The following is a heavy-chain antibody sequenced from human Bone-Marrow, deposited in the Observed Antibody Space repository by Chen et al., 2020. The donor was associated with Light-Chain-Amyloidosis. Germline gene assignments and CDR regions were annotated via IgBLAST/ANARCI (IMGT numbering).Heavy chain of an antibody. CDR2: IYWDDDK. Sequence: QITLKESGPTLVQPTETLTLTCSFSGFSLRNTGEGVGWIRQPPGKALEWLGIIYWDDDKRYSPSLKSRLTITKDTSKNQVVLTMTNLDPVDTATYYCAHRPTMFCCDSTCYDWFDPWGQGVLVTVSS. CDR3: AHRPTMFCCDSTCYDWFDP. J-gene: IGHJ5*02. CDR1: GFSLRNTGEG. V-gene: IGHV2-5*02. D-gene: IGHD2-2*01.